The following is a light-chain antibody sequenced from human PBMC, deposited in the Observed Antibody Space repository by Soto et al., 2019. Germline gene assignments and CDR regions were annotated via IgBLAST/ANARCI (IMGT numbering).Light chain of an antibody. CDR2: EVN. CDR3: SSYAGSSNV. J-gene: IGLJ1*01. V-gene: IGLV2-8*01. Sequence: QSVLTQPPSASGSPGQSVAISCTGTSSDVGGYNYVSWYQQHPGKAPKLMLYEVNKRPSRVPDRFSGSKSGNTASLTVSGLQAEDEADYYCSSYAGSSNVFGTGTKVTVL. CDR1: SSDVGGYNY.